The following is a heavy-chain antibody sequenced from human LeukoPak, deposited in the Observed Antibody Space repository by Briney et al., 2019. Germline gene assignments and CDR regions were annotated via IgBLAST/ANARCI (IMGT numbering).Heavy chain of an antibody. D-gene: IGHD3-16*01. CDR3: AKDAQPRSRWFDP. J-gene: IGHJ5*02. Sequence: GGSLRLSCAASGFTFSSYSMNWVRQAPGKGLEWVSSISSSSSYIYYADSVKGRFTISRDNAKNSLYLQMNTLRAEDTAMYYCAKDAQPRSRWFDPWGQGTLVTVSS. CDR2: ISSSSSYI. V-gene: IGHV3-21*04. CDR1: GFTFSSYS.